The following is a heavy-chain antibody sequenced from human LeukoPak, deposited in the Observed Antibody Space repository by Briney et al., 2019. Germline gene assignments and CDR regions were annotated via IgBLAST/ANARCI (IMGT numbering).Heavy chain of an antibody. V-gene: IGHV3-30*03. CDR1: GFTFSSYG. J-gene: IGHJ4*02. CDR2: ISYDGSNK. CDR3: ARGSYYFDY. Sequence: GGSLRLSCAASGFTFSSYGMHWVRQAPGKGLEWVAVISYDGSNKYYADSVKGRFTISRDNSKNTLYLQMNSLRPEDTAVYYCARGSYYFDYWVQATLVTVSS.